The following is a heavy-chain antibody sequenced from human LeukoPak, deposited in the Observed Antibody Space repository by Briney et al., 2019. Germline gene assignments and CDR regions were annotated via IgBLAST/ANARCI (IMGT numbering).Heavy chain of an antibody. V-gene: IGHV3-73*01. CDR2: IRSKANSYAT. CDR1: GFTFSGSA. J-gene: IGHJ5*02. Sequence: GGSLKLSCAASGFTFSGSAMHWVRQASGKGLEWVGRIRSKANSYATAYAASVKGRFTISRDDSKNKAYLKMNSLKTEDTAVYYCTNLGISGESWGQGTLVTVSS. D-gene: IGHD2-15*01. CDR3: TNLGISGES.